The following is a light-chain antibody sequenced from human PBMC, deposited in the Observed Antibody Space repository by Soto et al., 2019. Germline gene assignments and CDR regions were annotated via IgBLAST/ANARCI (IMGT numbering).Light chain of an antibody. V-gene: IGKV4-1*01. Sequence: DIVMTQSPDSLAVSLGERATINCRSSQTIFYSSNRKDYLAGYQQKPGQPPRVLIYWASTRESGVPDRFSGRGSGSDFTLTISNLQAEDVAVYYCQQYSTSPWTFGQGPKVDIK. CDR2: WAS. J-gene: IGKJ1*01. CDR1: QTIFYSSNRKDY. CDR3: QQYSTSPWT.